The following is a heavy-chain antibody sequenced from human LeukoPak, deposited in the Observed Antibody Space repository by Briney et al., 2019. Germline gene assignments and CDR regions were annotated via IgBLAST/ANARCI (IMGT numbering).Heavy chain of an antibody. D-gene: IGHD3-22*01. CDR3: ARGERGYYDSTIGY. CDR1: GGSISSGAYS. CDR2: FYHLGTT. V-gene: IGHV4-30-2*01. J-gene: IGHJ4*02. Sequence: SETLSLTCTVSGGSISSGAYSWNWIRQPPGKGLEWIGHFYHLGTTYRNPSLRSRVTISVDRSKNQFSLNLSSVTAADTAVYYCARGERGYYDSTIGYWGQGTLVTVSS.